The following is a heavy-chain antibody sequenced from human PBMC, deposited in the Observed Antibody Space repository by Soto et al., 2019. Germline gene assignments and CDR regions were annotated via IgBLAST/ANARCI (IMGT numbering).Heavy chain of an antibody. CDR2: IYYSGST. V-gene: IGHV4-31*03. CDR3: ARVFSDSSSFFDP. J-gene: IGHJ5*02. CDR1: GGSISSGNYY. D-gene: IGHD6-13*01. Sequence: QVQLQESGPGLVKPSPTLSLTCTVSGGSISSGNYYWSWIRQHPGKGLEWIGYIYYSGSTSYNPSLTSRVTISVDTSKNHFSLKLSSVTAADTAVYYCARVFSDSSSFFDPWGQGTLVTVSS.